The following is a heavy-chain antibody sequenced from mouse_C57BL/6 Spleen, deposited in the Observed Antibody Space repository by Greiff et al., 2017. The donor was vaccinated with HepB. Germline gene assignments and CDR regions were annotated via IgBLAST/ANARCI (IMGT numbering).Heavy chain of an antibody. CDR1: GFTFSDYG. J-gene: IGHJ4*01. D-gene: IGHD2-3*01. CDR2: ISSGSSTI. Sequence: DVKLVESGGGLVKPGGSLKLSCAASGFTFSDYGMHWVRQAPEKGLEWVAYISSGSSTIYYADTVKGRFTISRDNAKNNLFQQMTSLRSEETALYYCANGYLYYYAMDYWGQGTSVTVSS. CDR3: ANGYLYYYAMDY. V-gene: IGHV5-17*01.